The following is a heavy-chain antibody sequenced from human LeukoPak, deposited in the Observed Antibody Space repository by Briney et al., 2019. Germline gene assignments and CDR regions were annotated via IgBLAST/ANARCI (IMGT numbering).Heavy chain of an antibody. D-gene: IGHD6-19*01. CDR1: GDSMRKWC. J-gene: IGHJ4*02. CDR3: ASGGMAGRWPLNY. Sequence: PSETLSLTCAVSGDSMRKWCWSWIRQPAGKGLEWIGRIFATGDTNYNPSLKSRVAMSVDTFKNYFSLNLTSVTAADTAVYYCASGGMAGRWPLNYWGRGTLVTVSS. V-gene: IGHV4-4*07. CDR2: IFATGDT.